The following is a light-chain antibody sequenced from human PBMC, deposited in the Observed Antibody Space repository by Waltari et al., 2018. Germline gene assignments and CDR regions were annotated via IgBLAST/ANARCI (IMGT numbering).Light chain of an antibody. CDR2: AAS. CDR1: QGISNY. Sequence: AIRITQSPSSLSSSTGDRFTITCRASQGISNYLAWPQQKPGKAPKLLIYAASTLQSGVPSRFSGSGSGTDFTLTISCLQSEDFATYYCQQYYSYPRTFGQGTKVEI. V-gene: IGKV1-8*01. J-gene: IGKJ1*01. CDR3: QQYYSYPRT.